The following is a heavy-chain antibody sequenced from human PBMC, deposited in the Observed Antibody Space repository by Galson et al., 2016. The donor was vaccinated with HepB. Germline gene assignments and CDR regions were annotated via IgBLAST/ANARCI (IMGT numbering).Heavy chain of an antibody. CDR1: RFTFSNYA. J-gene: IGHJ6*02. D-gene: IGHD2-8*01. Sequence: SLRLSCAASRFTFSNYAMSWVRQAPGKGLEWVSIISGSGDRTYYADSVKGRFTVSRDNSKSTLYLQMNSLRAEDTAVYYCAKGMYCTTDVRYPPRKHFYYYAMDVWGQGTAVTVSS. CDR2: ISGSGDRT. V-gene: IGHV3-23*01. CDR3: AKGMYCTTDVRYPPRKHFYYYAMDV.